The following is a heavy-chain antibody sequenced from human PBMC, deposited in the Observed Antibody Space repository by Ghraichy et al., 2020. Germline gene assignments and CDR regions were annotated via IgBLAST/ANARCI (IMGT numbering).Heavy chain of an antibody. CDR1: GDSLSNFY. CDR2: INYSGTT. D-gene: IGHD4/OR15-4a*01. V-gene: IGHV4-59*12. J-gene: IGHJ5*02. Sequence: SETLSLTCTVSGDSLSNFYWSWIRQSPGKGLEWIGHINYSGTTNYNPSLKSRVSISLDTSKNQFSLKLRSLSAADTAVYYCARVISDHQYTRSDFYGGWFDPWGQGTLVTVSS. CDR3: ARVISDHQYTRSDFYGGWFDP.